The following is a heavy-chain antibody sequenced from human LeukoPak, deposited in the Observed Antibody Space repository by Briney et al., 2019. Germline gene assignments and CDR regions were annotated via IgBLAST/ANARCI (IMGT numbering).Heavy chain of an antibody. CDR2: INTMSGTT. CDR1: GGTIRGFA. CDR3: TGGDDFLAAYNYMDV. J-gene: IGHJ6*04. V-gene: IGHV1-69*05. D-gene: IGHD3-9*01. Sequence: SVKVSCTASGGTIRGFAINWVRQAPGEGFEWMGRINTMSGTTNYTQRLQGRVTMTTDESTTTAFMELSRLTAEDTALYYCTGGDDFLAAYNYMDVWGKGTSVIVSS.